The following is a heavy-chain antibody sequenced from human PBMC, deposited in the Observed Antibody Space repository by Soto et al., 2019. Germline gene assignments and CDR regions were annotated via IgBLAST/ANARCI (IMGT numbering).Heavy chain of an antibody. V-gene: IGHV1-69*13. J-gene: IGHJ6*02. D-gene: IGHD2-2*01. CDR1: GYTFTSYA. CDR3: ARATVVPAAMDV. Sequence: QVQLVQSGAEVKKPGASVKVSCKASGYTFTSYAMHWVRQAPGQRLEWMGGIIPIFGTANYAQKFQGRVTITADESTSTAYMELSSLRSEDTAVYYCARATVVPAAMDVWGQGTTVTVSS. CDR2: IIPIFGTA.